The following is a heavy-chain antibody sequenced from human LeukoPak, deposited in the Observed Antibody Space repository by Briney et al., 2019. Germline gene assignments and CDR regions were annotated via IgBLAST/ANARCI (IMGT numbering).Heavy chain of an antibody. CDR1: GLPFNSFW. D-gene: IGHD2-21*01. CDR3: AICFSGCDY. Sequence: GGSLRLSCVISGLPFNSFWMHWVRQAPGEGLVWVSRINSDGSSSAYADSVEGRFTISRNDAKNVLYLHMNSLRADDTAVYYYAICFSGCDYWGQGTLVTVSS. J-gene: IGHJ4*02. V-gene: IGHV3-74*01. CDR2: INSDGSSS.